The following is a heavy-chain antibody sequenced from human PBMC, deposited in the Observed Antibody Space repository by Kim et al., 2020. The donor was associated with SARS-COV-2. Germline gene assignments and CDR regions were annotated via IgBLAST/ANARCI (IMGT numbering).Heavy chain of an antibody. V-gene: IGHV4-39*01. Sequence: SETLSLTCTVSGGFISSSSYYWGWIRQPPGKGLEWIGSIYYSGSTYYNRSLKSRVTISVDTYKNQFSLKLSSVTAADTAVYYCARQDLLEWLLYTDACDIWGQGTMVTVSS. CDR3: ARQDLLEWLLYTDACDI. J-gene: IGHJ3*02. CDR1: GGFISSSSYY. CDR2: IYYSGST. D-gene: IGHD3-3*01.